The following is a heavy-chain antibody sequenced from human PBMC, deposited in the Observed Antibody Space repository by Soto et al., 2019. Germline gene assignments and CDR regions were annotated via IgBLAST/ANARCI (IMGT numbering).Heavy chain of an antibody. J-gene: IGHJ4*02. Sequence: SVKVSCKASGGTFSSYAISWVRQAPGQGLEWMGGIIPIFGTANYAQKFQGRVTITADESTSTAYMELSSLRSEDTAVYYCATPNPYDSSGYYTTNFDYWGQGTLVTVSS. CDR1: GGTFSSYA. CDR3: ATPNPYDSSGYYTTNFDY. D-gene: IGHD3-22*01. V-gene: IGHV1-69*13. CDR2: IIPIFGTA.